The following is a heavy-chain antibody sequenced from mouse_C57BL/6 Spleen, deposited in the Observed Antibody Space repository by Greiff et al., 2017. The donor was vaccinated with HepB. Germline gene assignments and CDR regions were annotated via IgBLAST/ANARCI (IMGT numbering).Heavy chain of an antibody. Sequence: QVQLQQSGAELVRPGTSVKVSCKASGYAFTNYLIEWVKQRPGQGLEWIGVINPGSGGTNYNEKFKGKATLTADKSSSTAYMQLSSLTSEDSAVYFCARNDYDGEWFAYWGQGTLVTVSA. CDR1: GYAFTNYL. J-gene: IGHJ3*01. V-gene: IGHV1-54*01. CDR3: ARNDYDGEWFAY. D-gene: IGHD2-4*01. CDR2: INPGSGGT.